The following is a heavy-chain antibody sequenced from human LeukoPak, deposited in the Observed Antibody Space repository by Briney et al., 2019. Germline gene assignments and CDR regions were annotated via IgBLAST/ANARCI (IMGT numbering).Heavy chain of an antibody. V-gene: IGHV1-46*01. CDR1: GYTLTEVS. CDR3: ARGYSYGTPFDY. D-gene: IGHD5-18*01. CDR2: INPSGGST. J-gene: IGHJ4*02. Sequence: ASVKVSCKISGYTLTEVSMHWVRQAPGQGLEWMGIINPSGGSTSYAQKFQGRVTMTRDMSTSTVYMELSSLRSEDTAVYYCARGYSYGTPFDYWGQGTLVTVSS.